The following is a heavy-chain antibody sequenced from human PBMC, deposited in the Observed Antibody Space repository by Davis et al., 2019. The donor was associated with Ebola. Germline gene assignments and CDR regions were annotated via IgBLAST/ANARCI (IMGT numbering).Heavy chain of an antibody. CDR3: AKDYDFWSGYYLFDY. CDR1: GFTFSSYG. D-gene: IGHD3-3*01. V-gene: IGHV3-33*06. Sequence: GGSLRLSCAASGFTFSSYGMHWVRQAPGKGLEWVAVIWYDGSNKYYADSVKGRFTISRDNSKNTLYLQMNSLRAEDTAVYYCAKDYDFWSGYYLFDYWGQGTLVTVSS. CDR2: IWYDGSNK. J-gene: IGHJ4*02.